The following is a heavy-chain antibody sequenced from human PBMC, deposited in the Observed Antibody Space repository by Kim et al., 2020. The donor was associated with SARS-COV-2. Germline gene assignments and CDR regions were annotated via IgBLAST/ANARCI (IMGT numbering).Heavy chain of an antibody. CDR1: GFTFSIFA. CDR2: ISGSGDST. D-gene: IGHD2-2*01. Sequence: GGSLRLSCAASGFTFSIFAMSWVRQAPGKGLEWVSGISGSGDSTYYADSVKGRFTISRDNSKNTLYLQMNSLRVEDMAIYYCAKGRGSSTSSLDYWGHGTLVTVSP. J-gene: IGHJ4*01. V-gene: IGHV3-23*01. CDR3: AKGRGSSTSSLDY.